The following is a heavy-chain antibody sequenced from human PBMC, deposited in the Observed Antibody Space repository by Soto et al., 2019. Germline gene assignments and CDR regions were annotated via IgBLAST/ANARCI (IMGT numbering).Heavy chain of an antibody. CDR2: IYYSGRT. D-gene: IGHD1-26*01. J-gene: IGHJ6*02. Sequence: PETLCVTCTVAGGSISTSSYCCGWIRQPPGKGLEWIGNIYYSGRTYHNPPLKRRVTISVDTSKNQFSLKRSSVTAADTAVYYCQRGSYYYYYGMDVWGQGTTVTGSS. CDR3: QRGSYYYYYGMDV. CDR1: GGSISTSSYC. V-gene: IGHV4-39*01.